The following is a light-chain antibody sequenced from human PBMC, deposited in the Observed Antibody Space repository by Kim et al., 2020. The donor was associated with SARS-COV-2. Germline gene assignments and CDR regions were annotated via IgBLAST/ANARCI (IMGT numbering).Light chain of an antibody. J-gene: IGKJ1*01. CDR1: QSVSDN. Sequence: GSPGDRATLSCRASQSVSDNLAWYQQKPGQAPRLLLYGASTRATGIPARFSGGGSGTDFTLTISGLQSEDLAVYYCQQYDFWPGSFGQGTKVDIK. CDR2: GAS. CDR3: QQYDFWPGS. V-gene: IGKV3-15*01.